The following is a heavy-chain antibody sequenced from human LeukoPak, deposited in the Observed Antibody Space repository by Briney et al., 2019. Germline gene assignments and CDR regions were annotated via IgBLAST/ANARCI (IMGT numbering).Heavy chain of an antibody. Sequence: PSETLSPTCTVASGSLSTFYWSWVRQPAGKRLEWLRRVCATGHRNQNPSLQSRVTMSMDTSKNQFSLTLRSVTAAETALYYCARGGAYYSGSGSRYWYFDVWGPGTLVTISS. J-gene: IGHJ2*01. CDR3: ARGGAYYSGSGSRYWYFDV. CDR1: SGSLSTFY. CDR2: VCATGHR. D-gene: IGHD3-10*01. V-gene: IGHV4-4*07.